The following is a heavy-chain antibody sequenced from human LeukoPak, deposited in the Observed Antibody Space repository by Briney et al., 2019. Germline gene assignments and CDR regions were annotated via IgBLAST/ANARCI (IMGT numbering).Heavy chain of an antibody. CDR2: IYYSGST. CDR1: GGSISSRSYY. J-gene: IGHJ4*02. D-gene: IGHD6-6*01. V-gene: IGHV4-39*01. CDR3: ATLIEYSSSYRPFDY. Sequence: SETLSLTCTVSGGSISSRSYYWGWIRQPPGKGLEWIGSIYYSGSTYYNPSLKSRVTISVDTSKNQFSLKLSSVTAADTAVYYCATLIEYSSSYRPFDYWGQGTLVTVSS.